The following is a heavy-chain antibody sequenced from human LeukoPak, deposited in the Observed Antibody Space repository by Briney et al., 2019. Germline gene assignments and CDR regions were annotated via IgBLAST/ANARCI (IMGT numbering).Heavy chain of an antibody. D-gene: IGHD2-2*01. CDR2: IYYSGST. V-gene: IGHV4-59*01. J-gene: IGHJ6*03. Sequence: PSETLSLTCTVSGGSISSYYWSWIRQPPGKGLEWMGYIYYSGSTNYNPSLKSRVTLSVDTSKNQFSLKLSSVTAADTTVYYCARGEVVPAAIGYYYYYMDVWGKGTTVTVSS. CDR1: GGSISSYY. CDR3: ARGEVVPAAIGYYYYYMDV.